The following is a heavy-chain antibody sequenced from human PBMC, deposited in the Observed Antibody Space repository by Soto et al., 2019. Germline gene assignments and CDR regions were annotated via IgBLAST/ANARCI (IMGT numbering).Heavy chain of an antibody. CDR2: VYYSGSA. J-gene: IGHJ4*02. CDR3: ARGSMVRGPTPFDY. Sequence: SEALSRTCIVSGGSIRSYYWNWIRQPPGKTLEWIGDVYYSGSANYNPSLKSRVTISVDMSRNQFSLKLNSVTAADTAVYYCARGSMVRGPTPFDYWGQGTLVTVSS. V-gene: IGHV4-59*01. D-gene: IGHD3-10*01. CDR1: GGSIRSYY.